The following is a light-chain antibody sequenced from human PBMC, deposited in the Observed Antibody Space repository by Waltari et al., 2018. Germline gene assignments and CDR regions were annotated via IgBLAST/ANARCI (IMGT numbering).Light chain of an antibody. CDR2: WAS. CDR3: QEYYTIPPWA. J-gene: IGKJ1*01. CDR1: RSILSSANNKNF. Sequence: DIVMTQSPDSLAMSLGERATINCRSSRSILSSANNKNFLGWYQKKTGQPPKLLFYWASTRQSGVPDRFSASGSGTDFSLTISSLQAEDVAVYYCQEYYTIPPWAFGQGTKVEIK. V-gene: IGKV4-1*01.